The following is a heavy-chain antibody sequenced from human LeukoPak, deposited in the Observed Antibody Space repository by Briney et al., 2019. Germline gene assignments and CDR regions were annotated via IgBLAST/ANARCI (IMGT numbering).Heavy chain of an antibody. CDR1: GFIFSTYA. V-gene: IGHV3-48*02. Sequence: GGSLRLSCAASGFIFSTYAMSWVRQAPGKGLEWIAYINHNAEMIFYPDLVKGRFTISRDNAKNSLYLQMNALRYEDTAIYYCARDHDWAFDLWGQGTLVTVSS. D-gene: IGHD3-9*01. J-gene: IGHJ4*02. CDR3: ARDHDWAFDL. CDR2: INHNAEMI.